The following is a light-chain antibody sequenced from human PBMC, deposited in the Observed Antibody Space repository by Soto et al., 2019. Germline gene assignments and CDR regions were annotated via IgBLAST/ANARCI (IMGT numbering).Light chain of an antibody. CDR3: QQYHSPPLT. J-gene: IGKJ1*01. V-gene: IGKV3-20*01. Sequence: DIVLRQSPGTLSLSPGQRATPSCRASQNIRSNYIAWFQQKPGQPPRLLIYGAINRATGIPARFSGSGSGTEFTLTISSLEPEDFVVYYCQQYHSPPLTFGPGTKVDIK. CDR2: GAI. CDR1: QNIRSNY.